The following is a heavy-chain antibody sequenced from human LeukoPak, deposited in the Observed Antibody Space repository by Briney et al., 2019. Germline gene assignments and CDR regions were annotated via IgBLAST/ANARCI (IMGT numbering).Heavy chain of an antibody. CDR2: INPNRDGT. CDR1: GYTFTDYY. V-gene: IGHV1-2*02. D-gene: IGHD3-16*01. J-gene: IGHJ6*03. Sequence: ASVKVSCKASGYTFTDYYMHWVRQAPGQGLEWMGWINPNRDGTNYAQKFQGRVTMTRDTSTSTAYMELSRLRSDDTAVYYCARGPSQIMENYMDVWGVGTTVTVSS. CDR3: ARGPSQIMENYMDV.